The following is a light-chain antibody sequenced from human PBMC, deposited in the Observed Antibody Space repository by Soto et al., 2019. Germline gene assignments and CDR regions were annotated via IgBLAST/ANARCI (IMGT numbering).Light chain of an antibody. J-gene: IGKJ4*01. CDR1: QSVSSSY. CDR2: DAS. V-gene: IGKV3-20*01. CDR3: QQYASSVT. Sequence: DIVFTQSPATLSLSPGERATLSCRASQSVSSSYLAWYQQKPGQAPRVLIYDASSRATGIPDRFSGSGSGTEFTLTISRLEPEDLAVYYCQQYASSVTFGGGTKVAIK.